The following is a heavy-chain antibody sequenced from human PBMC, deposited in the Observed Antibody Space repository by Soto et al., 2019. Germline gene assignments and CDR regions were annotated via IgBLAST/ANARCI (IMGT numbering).Heavy chain of an antibody. CDR2: IYVTGAV. CDR1: GAALNSGNYY. D-gene: IGHD1-20*01. Sequence: SETLSLTXSVSGAALNSGNYYWSWIRQVPGKGLEWIGHIYVTGAVDYNPSLRDRITISQDTSERQFSLNLRLVTAADTAVYYCARLRISTNNYKWFDPWGQGTLVTVS. J-gene: IGHJ5*02. CDR3: ARLRISTNNYKWFDP. V-gene: IGHV4-31*02.